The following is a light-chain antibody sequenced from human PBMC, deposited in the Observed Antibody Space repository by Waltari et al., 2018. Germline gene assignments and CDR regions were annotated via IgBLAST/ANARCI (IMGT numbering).Light chain of an antibody. CDR2: GAS. J-gene: IGKJ1*01. Sequence: EIVLMQSPGTLSLSPGEGATLSCRASQSVSKYLAWYQQKPGQAPRLLIYGASSRATGIPDRFSGSGSGTDFSLTISRLEPEDFAVYYCQHYVRLPATFGQGTKVEIK. CDR3: QHYVRLPAT. CDR1: QSVSKY. V-gene: IGKV3-20*01.